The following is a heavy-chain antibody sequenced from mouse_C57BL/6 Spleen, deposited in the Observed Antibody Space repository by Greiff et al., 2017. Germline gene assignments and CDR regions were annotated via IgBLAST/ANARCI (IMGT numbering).Heavy chain of an antibody. V-gene: IGHV1-53*01. CDR3: AREVYYYGSSPFYAMDY. Sequence: QVQLQQPGTELVKPGASVKLSCKASGYTFTSYWMHWVKQRPGQGLEWIGNINPSNGGTNYNEKFKSKAKLTVDKSSSTAYMQLSSLTSEDSAVYYCAREVYYYGSSPFYAMDYWGQGTSVTVSS. J-gene: IGHJ4*01. D-gene: IGHD1-1*01. CDR2: INPSNGGT. CDR1: GYTFTSYW.